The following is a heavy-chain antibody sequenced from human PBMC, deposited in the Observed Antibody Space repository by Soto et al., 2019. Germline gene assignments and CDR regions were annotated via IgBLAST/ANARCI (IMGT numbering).Heavy chain of an antibody. Sequence: ESGGGLVQPGRSLRLSCAASGFTFDDYAMHWVRQAPGKGLEWVSGISWNSGSIGYADSVKGRFTISRDNAKNSLYLQMNSLRAEDTALYYCAKDMGGYYDFWSGYLFDYWGQGTLVTVSS. CDR2: ISWNSGSI. J-gene: IGHJ4*02. CDR3: AKDMGGYYDFWSGYLFDY. V-gene: IGHV3-9*01. CDR1: GFTFDDYA. D-gene: IGHD3-3*01.